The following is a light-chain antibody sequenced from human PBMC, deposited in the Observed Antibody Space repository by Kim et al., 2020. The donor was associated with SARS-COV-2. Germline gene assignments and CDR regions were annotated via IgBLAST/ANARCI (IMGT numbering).Light chain of an antibody. CDR3: GTWDSSLSAWV. Sequence: VTISCSGSSSNIGKNYVSWYQQLPGTAPKLLIYDDNKRPSGIPDRFSGSKSSKSGTSATLGITGLQTGDEADYSCGTWDSSLSAWVFGGGTKLTVL. CDR2: DDN. J-gene: IGLJ3*02. CDR1: SSNIGKNY. V-gene: IGLV1-51*01.